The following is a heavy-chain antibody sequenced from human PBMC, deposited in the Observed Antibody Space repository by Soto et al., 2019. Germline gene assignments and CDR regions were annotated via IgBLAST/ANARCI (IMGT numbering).Heavy chain of an antibody. Sequence: ASVKVSCKASGGTFSSYDISWVRQAPGQGLEWMGGIIPIFCTANYAQKFQGRVTITADESTSTAYMELSSLRSEDPAVYYCARNLVGATTVYYYYGMDVWGQGTTVTVSS. CDR2: IIPIFCTA. CDR3: ARNLVGATTVYYYYGMDV. CDR1: GGTFSSYD. J-gene: IGHJ6*02. V-gene: IGHV1-69*13. D-gene: IGHD1-26*01.